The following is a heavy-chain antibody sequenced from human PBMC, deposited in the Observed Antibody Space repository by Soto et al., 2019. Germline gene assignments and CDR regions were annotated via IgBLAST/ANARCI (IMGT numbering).Heavy chain of an antibody. Sequence: ASVKVSCKASGYTFTGYYMHWVRQAPGQGLEWMGWINPNSGGTNYAQKFQGWVTMTRDTSISTAYMELSRLRSDDTAVYYCARGAWSGYDPPASYYYYYGMDVWGQGTTGTVS. D-gene: IGHD5-12*01. CDR1: GYTFTGYY. V-gene: IGHV1-2*04. CDR3: ARGAWSGYDPPASYYYYYGMDV. CDR2: INPNSGGT. J-gene: IGHJ6*02.